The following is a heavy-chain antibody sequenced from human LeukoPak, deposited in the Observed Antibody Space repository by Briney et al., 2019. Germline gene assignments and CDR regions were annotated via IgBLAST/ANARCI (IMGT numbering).Heavy chain of an antibody. D-gene: IGHD4-17*01. V-gene: IGHV4-38-2*01. J-gene: IGHJ4*02. Sequence: PSETLSLTCAVSSYSISSGSYWGWIRQSPGKGLEWVGSIFHSGNSYYNPSLKSRLTMTVDTSKNQFSLKLTSVTAADTALYYCARVTYVDDMLYQYFDYWGQGILVTVSS. CDR3: ARVTYVDDMLYQYFDY. CDR1: SYSISSGSY. CDR2: IFHSGNS.